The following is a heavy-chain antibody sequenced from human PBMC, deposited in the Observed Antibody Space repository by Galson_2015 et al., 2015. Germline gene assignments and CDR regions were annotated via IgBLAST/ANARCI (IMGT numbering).Heavy chain of an antibody. CDR2: ITPIFGTA. D-gene: IGHD2-15*01. Sequence: SVKVSCKASGGSFSIYPISWVRQAPGQGPQWMGGITPIFGTANYAQKFQGRVTITAEKSTTTTYIELSSLTYEDTAMYYCARASQDCSGNSCPYNYWGQGTLVTVSS. J-gene: IGHJ4*02. CDR1: GGSFSIYP. V-gene: IGHV1-69*06. CDR3: ARASQDCSGNSCPYNY.